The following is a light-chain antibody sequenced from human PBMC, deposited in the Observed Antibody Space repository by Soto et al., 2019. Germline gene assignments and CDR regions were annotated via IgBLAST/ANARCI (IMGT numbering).Light chain of an antibody. J-gene: IGLJ3*02. Sequence: QSVLTQPPSVSAAPGQKVTISCSGSSSNIGNNYVSWYQHLPGTAPRLLIFENNKRPSGIPDRFSGSKSGTSATLAITGLQTRDEADYFCGTWDIRLNINWVFGGGTKLTVL. CDR1: SSNIGNNY. V-gene: IGLV1-51*02. CDR2: ENN. CDR3: GTWDIRLNINWV.